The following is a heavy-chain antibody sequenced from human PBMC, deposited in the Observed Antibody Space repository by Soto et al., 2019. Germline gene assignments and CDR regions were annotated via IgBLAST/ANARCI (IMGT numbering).Heavy chain of an antibody. V-gene: IGHV1-18*04. D-gene: IGHD6-19*01. J-gene: IGHJ5*02. CDR2: IRAYNGNT. Sequence: ASVKVSCKASGYTFTSYGISWVRQAPGQGLEWMGWIRAYNGNTNYAQKLQGRVTMTTDTSTSTAYMELRSLRSDDTAVYYCARDIVSSGWYTPYNWFDPWGQGTLVTVSS. CDR1: GYTFTSYG. CDR3: ARDIVSSGWYTPYNWFDP.